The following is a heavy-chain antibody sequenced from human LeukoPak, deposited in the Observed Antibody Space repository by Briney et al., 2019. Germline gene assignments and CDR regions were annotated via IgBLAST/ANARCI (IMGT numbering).Heavy chain of an antibody. Sequence: SETLSLTCTVSGGSISSYYWSWIRQPAGKGLEWIGRIYTSGSTNYNPSLKSRVTMSVDTSKNQFSLKLSSVTAADTAVYYCARVRWIAAAGSFYFDYWGQGTLVTVSS. J-gene: IGHJ4*02. CDR2: IYTSGST. V-gene: IGHV4-4*07. CDR1: GGSISSYY. D-gene: IGHD6-13*01. CDR3: ARVRWIAAAGSFYFDY.